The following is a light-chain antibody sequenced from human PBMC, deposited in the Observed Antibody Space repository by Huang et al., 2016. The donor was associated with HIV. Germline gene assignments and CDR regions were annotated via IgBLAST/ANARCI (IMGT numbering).Light chain of an antibody. J-gene: IGKJ1*01. CDR2: DAS. Sequence: EIVMTQSPATLSVSPGDRATLSCRASQSVANKLAWYQQKLGQAPRLLIYDASARATGIPARFSGSGSGTEFTLTIDSVQSEDFAVYYCQQYNNWPPRTFGQGTKVEIK. V-gene: IGKV3-15*01. CDR3: QQYNNWPPRT. CDR1: QSVANK.